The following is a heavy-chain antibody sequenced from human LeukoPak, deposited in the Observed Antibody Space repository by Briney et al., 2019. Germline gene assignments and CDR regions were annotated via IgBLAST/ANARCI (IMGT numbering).Heavy chain of an antibody. Sequence: SGPTLVKPTQILTLTCTFSGFSLTTNGVGVGWVRQPPGKALEWLALIYWDDDARYSPSLRTRLTITKDTSKKQVVLTMTNMDPADTATYYCAHRPNSGWYYFDYWGQGTLVTVSS. D-gene: IGHD2/OR15-2a*01. V-gene: IGHV2-5*02. CDR1: GFSLTTNGVG. CDR3: AHRPNSGWYYFDY. J-gene: IGHJ4*02. CDR2: IYWDDDA.